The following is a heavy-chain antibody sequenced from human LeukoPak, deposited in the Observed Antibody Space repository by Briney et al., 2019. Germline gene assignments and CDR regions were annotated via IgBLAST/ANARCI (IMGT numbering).Heavy chain of an antibody. V-gene: IGHV4-39*01. CDR3: ARQTGSGLFTLP. D-gene: IGHD3/OR15-3a*01. CDR1: GDSISSSSSY. Sequence: SETLSLTCTVSGDSISSSSSYWGWIRQPPGEGLEWIGSIYYSGSTYYNTSLKSRVTISVDTSKNQFSLRLNSVTAADTAMYYCARQTGSGLFTLPGGQGTLVTVSS. J-gene: IGHJ4*02. CDR2: IYYSGST.